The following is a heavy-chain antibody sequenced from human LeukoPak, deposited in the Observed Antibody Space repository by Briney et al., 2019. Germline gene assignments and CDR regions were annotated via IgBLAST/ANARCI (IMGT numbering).Heavy chain of an antibody. J-gene: IGHJ3*02. Sequence: SETLSLTCTVSGGSTSSTNYYWGWIRQPPGKDLEWIGSISYSGSTYYNPSLKSRVTISVDTSKNQFSLKLSSVTAADTAVYYCARDWVPNSGSYYGAFDIWGQGTMVTVSS. D-gene: IGHD1-26*01. CDR2: ISYSGST. CDR1: GGSTSSTNYY. V-gene: IGHV4-39*02. CDR3: ARDWVPNSGSYYGAFDI.